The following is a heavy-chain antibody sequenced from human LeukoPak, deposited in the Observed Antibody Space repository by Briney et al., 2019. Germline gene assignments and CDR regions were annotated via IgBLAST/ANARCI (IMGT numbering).Heavy chain of an antibody. CDR3: ARGRREVTFGYYSRSGND. D-gene: IGHD3-10*01. CDR1: GFTFSDYY. CDR2: ISGSGYNI. V-gene: IGHV3-11*01. J-gene: IGHJ4*02. Sequence: GGSLRLSCAASGFTFSDYYMSWIRQAPGKGLECVSLISGSGYNIYYADSVKGRFTISRDNAKSSLNLQMNSLRADDTAVYFCARGRREVTFGYYSRSGNDWAQGALVTVSS.